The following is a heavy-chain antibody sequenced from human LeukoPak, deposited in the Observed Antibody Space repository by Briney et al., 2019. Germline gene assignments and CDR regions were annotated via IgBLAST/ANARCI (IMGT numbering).Heavy chain of an antibody. CDR1: EFTFSTYW. V-gene: IGHV3-74*01. Sequence: GGSLRLSCAASEFTFSTYWMHWVRQAPGKGLVWVSRINPDGSTASYAGSVEGRFTISRDNAKNTLYLQMNSLRAEDTAVYYCARDLVVPAATGDYWGQGTLVTVSS. J-gene: IGHJ4*02. CDR2: INPDGSTA. D-gene: IGHD2-2*01. CDR3: ARDLVVPAATGDY.